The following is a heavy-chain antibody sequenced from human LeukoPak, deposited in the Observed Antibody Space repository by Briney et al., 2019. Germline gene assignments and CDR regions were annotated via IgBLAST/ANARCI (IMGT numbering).Heavy chain of an antibody. J-gene: IGHJ4*02. Sequence: SETLSLTCTVSGYSIRSGDYWGWIRQPPGKGLEWIGNIYHSGSTYYNPSLKSRVTISVDTSKNQFPLKLSSVTAADTAVYYCARQVRDSSPGLYFDYWGQGTLVTVSS. V-gene: IGHV4-38-2*02. CDR1: GYSIRSGDY. D-gene: IGHD3-22*01. CDR2: IYHSGST. CDR3: ARQVRDSSPGLYFDY.